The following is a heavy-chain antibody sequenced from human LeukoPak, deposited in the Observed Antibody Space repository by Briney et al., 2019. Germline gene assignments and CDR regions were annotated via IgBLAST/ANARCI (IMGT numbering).Heavy chain of an antibody. D-gene: IGHD3-10*01. V-gene: IGHV4-30-2*01. CDR3: ARGVRGAIDY. Sequence: SQTLSLTCAVSGGSISSGGNSWSWIRQPPGKGLEWIGYIYHSGSTYYNPSLKSRVTISVDRSKNQFSLKLSSVTAADTAVYYCARGVRGAIDYWGRGTLVTVSS. CDR1: GGSISSGGNS. CDR2: IYHSGST. J-gene: IGHJ4*02.